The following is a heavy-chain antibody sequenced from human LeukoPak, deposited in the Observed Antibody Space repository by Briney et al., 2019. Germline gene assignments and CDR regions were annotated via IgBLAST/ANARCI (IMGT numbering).Heavy chain of an antibody. J-gene: IGHJ3*02. Sequence: KPSETLSLTCTVSGGSISSSSYYWSWIRQPAGKGLEWIGRIYTSGSTNYNPSLKSRVTISVDTSKNQFSLKLSSVTAADTAVYYCARDVLLWFGEDPAFDIWGQGTMVTVSS. D-gene: IGHD3-10*01. V-gene: IGHV4-61*02. CDR2: IYTSGST. CDR3: ARDVLLWFGEDPAFDI. CDR1: GGSISSSSYY.